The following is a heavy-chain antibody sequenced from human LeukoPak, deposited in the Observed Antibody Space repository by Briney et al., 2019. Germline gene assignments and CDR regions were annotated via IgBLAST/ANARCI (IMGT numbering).Heavy chain of an antibody. Sequence: PSETLSLTCTVSGGSISSGGYYWSWIRQHPGKGLEWIGYIYYGGSTYYNPSLKSRVTISVDTSKNQFSLKLSSVTAADTAVFYCARETTVTYYFDYWGQGTLVTVSS. CDR2: IYYGGST. D-gene: IGHD4-17*01. V-gene: IGHV4-31*03. J-gene: IGHJ4*02. CDR3: ARETTVTYYFDY. CDR1: GGSISSGGYY.